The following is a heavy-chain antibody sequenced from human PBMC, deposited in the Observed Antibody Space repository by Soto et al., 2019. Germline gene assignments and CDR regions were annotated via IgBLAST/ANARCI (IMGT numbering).Heavy chain of an antibody. CDR1: GYTFTSYG. D-gene: IGHD3-22*01. CDR2: ISAYNGNT. V-gene: IGHV1-18*01. J-gene: IGHJ4*02. CDR3: ARDSIDCYDSRNFDY. Sequence: ASVKVSCKASGYTFTSYGISWVRQAPGQGLEWMGWISAYNGNTNYAQKLQGRVTMTTDTSTSTAYMELRSLRSDDTALYYCARDSIDCYDSRNFDYWGQGTLVTVSS.